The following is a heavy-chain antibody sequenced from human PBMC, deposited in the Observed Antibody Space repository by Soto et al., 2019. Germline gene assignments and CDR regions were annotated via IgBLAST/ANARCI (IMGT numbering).Heavy chain of an antibody. J-gene: IGHJ5*02. CDR2: IFYSGST. V-gene: IGHV4-39*01. CDR3: ARQPTTGDTDLWFDP. CDR1: GGSISTSRSY. D-gene: IGHD2-21*01. Sequence: QLQLLESGPGLVKASETLSLTCSVSGGSISTSRSYWAWIRQPPGKGLEWLAHIFYSGSTFYNPSLASRASFSVDTSKNEFSLKLSSVTAADTAVYYCARQPTTGDTDLWFDPWGQGTLVTVSS.